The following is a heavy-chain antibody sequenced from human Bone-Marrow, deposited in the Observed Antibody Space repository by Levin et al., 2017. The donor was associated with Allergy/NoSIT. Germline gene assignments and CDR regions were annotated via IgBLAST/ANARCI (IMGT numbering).Heavy chain of an antibody. V-gene: IGHV3-23*01. D-gene: IGHD6-19*01. CDR3: ARDGQIGQWLRY. J-gene: IGHJ4*02. CDR2: ITSSGGVT. Sequence: QAGGSLRLSCAASGFTFSNYAMNWVRQAPGKGLEWVSVITSSGGVTFYADSVKGRFTVSRDNSNNTLYLQMNGLRAEDTAVYFCARDGQIGQWLRYWGQGSLVTVSS. CDR1: GFTFSNYA.